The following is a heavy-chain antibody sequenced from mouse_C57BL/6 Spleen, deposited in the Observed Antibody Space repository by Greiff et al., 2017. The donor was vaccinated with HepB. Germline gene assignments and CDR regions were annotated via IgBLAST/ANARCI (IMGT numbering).Heavy chain of an antibody. CDR3: ARYYYGSRDYAMDY. J-gene: IGHJ4*01. CDR1: GYTFTSYG. D-gene: IGHD1-1*01. CDR2: IYPRSGNT. Sequence: QVQLQQSGAELARPGASVKLSCKASGYTFTSYGISWVKQRTGQGLEWIGEIYPRSGNTYYNEKFKGKATLTADKSSSTAYMELRSLTSEDSAVYFCARYYYGSRDYAMDYWGQGTSVTVSS. V-gene: IGHV1-81*01.